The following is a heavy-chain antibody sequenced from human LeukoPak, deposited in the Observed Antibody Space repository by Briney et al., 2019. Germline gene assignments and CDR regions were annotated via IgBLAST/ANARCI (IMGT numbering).Heavy chain of an antibody. Sequence: SETLSLTCAVYGGSFSGYYCSWIRQPPGKGLEWIGEINHSGSTNYNPSLKSRVTISVDTSKNQFSLKLSSVTAADTAVYYCARMPYSYGLDIWGQGTMVTVSS. CDR3: ARMPYSYGLDI. CDR1: GGSFSGYY. J-gene: IGHJ3*02. CDR2: INHSGST. D-gene: IGHD5-18*01. V-gene: IGHV4-34*01.